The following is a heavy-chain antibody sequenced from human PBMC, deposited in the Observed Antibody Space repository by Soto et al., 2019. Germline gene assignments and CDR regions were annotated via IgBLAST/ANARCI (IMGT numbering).Heavy chain of an antibody. CDR1: GGSITSGGYS. D-gene: IGHD2-21*02. CDR2: IYHTGNT. J-gene: IGHJ4*01. Sequence: PSETLSLTCAVSGGSITSGGYSWSWIRQPPGKGLEWIGYIYHTGNTYYNPSLESRVTISVDRSKNHLSLELTSVTAADTAVYYCARFRGTAILDFWGHGALVTVSS. CDR3: ARFRGTAILDF. V-gene: IGHV4-30-2*01.